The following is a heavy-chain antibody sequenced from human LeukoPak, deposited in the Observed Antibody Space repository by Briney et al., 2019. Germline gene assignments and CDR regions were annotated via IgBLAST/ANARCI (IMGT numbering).Heavy chain of an antibody. D-gene: IGHD2-15*01. V-gene: IGHV3-64*01. J-gene: IGHJ4*02. CDR2: ISSNGGST. CDR1: GFTFSSYA. CDR3: ARGCSGGSCYVY. Sequence: GGSLRLSCAASGFTFSSYAMHWVRQAPGKGLEYVSVISSNGGSTYYANSVKGRFTISRDNSKNTLYLQMGSLRAEGMAVYYCARGCSGGSCYVYWGQGTLVTVSS.